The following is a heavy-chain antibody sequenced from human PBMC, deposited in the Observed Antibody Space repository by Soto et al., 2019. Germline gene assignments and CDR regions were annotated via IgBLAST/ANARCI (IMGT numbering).Heavy chain of an antibody. CDR3: ARGVVVPAARTGWFDP. V-gene: IGHV4-59*01. Sequence: QVQLQESGPGLVKPSETLSLTCTVSGGSINYYYWSWIRQPPGKGLEWLGYIYYSGSTKYNPSLKSRGSMSVDTSKSQFSLKLSSVTAADTAVYYCARGVVVPAARTGWFDPWGQRTLVTVSS. J-gene: IGHJ5*02. CDR1: GGSINYYY. CDR2: IYYSGST. D-gene: IGHD2-2*01.